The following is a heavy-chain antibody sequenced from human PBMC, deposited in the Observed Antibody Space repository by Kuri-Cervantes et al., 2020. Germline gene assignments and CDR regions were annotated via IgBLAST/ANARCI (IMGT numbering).Heavy chain of an antibody. CDR3: ASGTTLDI. D-gene: IGHD2-2*01. CDR2: IYHSGST. V-gene: IGHV4-4*02. J-gene: IGHJ3*02. CDR1: GGSFSSSNW. Sequence: SETLSLTCAVSGGSFSSSNWWTWVRQPPGKGLEWIGEIYHSGSTYYNPSLKSRVTISVDTSKNQFSLKLSSVTAADTAVYYCASGTTLDIWGQGTMVTVSS.